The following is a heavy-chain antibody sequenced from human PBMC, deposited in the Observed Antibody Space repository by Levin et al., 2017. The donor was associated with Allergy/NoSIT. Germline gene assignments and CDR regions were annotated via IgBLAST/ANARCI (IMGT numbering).Heavy chain of an antibody. CDR3: ARAVLDPGYSSGWVDY. D-gene: IGHD6-19*01. CDR1: GYTFTSYD. Sequence: ASVKVSCKASGYTFTSYDINWVRQATGQGLEWMGWMNPNSGNTGYAQKFQGRVTMTRNTSISTAYMELSSLRSEDTAVYYCARAVLDPGYSSGWVDYWGQGTLVTVSS. V-gene: IGHV1-8*01. J-gene: IGHJ4*02. CDR2: MNPNSGNT.